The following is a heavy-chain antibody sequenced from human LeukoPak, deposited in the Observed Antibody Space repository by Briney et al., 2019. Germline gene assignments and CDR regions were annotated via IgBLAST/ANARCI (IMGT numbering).Heavy chain of an antibody. CDR2: IYYSGST. CDR3: ARQALDESSGGWFDP. Sequence: SETLSLTCTVSGGSISSSSCYWGWVRQPPGTGLEWIGRIYYSGSTFYNPSLKSRVTISVDTSKNQFSLRLSSVTAADTAVYYCARQALDESSGGWFDPWGQGTLVSVSS. D-gene: IGHD3-22*01. CDR1: GGSISSSSCY. V-gene: IGHV4-39*01. J-gene: IGHJ5*02.